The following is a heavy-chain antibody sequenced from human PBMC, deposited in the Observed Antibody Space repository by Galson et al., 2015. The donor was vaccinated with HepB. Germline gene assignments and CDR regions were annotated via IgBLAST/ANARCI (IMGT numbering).Heavy chain of an antibody. CDR3: SKAVAVSDHSRWFDP. CDR1: GFTFSRSG. J-gene: IGHJ5*02. Sequence: SLRLSCAASGFTFSRSGMHWVRQPPGKGLEWVAFISYDGSSKKYADSVKGRFTISRDNSNNTLYLQMTSLRLEDTAVYYCSKAVAVSDHSRWFDPWGQGALVIVSS. D-gene: IGHD5/OR15-5a*01. CDR2: ISYDGSSK. V-gene: IGHV3-30*18.